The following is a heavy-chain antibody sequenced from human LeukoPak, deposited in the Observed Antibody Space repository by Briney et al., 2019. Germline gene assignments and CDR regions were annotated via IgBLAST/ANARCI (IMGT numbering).Heavy chain of an antibody. Sequence: SETLSLTCTVSGDSITSYYWSWIRQPPGKGLEWIGYIYYSGSTNYNPSLKSRVTISVDTSKNQFSLKLSSVTAADTAVYYCAREAVVTAQSYYYYYGMDVWGQGTTVTVSS. V-gene: IGHV4-59*01. J-gene: IGHJ6*02. D-gene: IGHD2-21*02. CDR1: GDSITSYY. CDR3: AREAVVTAQSYYYYYGMDV. CDR2: IYYSGST.